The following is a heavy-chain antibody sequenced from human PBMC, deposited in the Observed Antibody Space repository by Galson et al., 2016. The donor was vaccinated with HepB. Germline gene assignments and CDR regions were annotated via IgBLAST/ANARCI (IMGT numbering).Heavy chain of an antibody. Sequence: LRLSCAASGFTFGDYWMSWVRQAPGEGLELVANINPDGSATSYVDSVKGRFTISRDNPKKLVYLQMNSLRVEDTAVFYCARDPAFSAFDIWGQGAMVTVSS. CDR1: GFTFGDYW. D-gene: IGHD3-3*02. V-gene: IGHV3-7*04. CDR3: ARDPAFSAFDI. CDR2: INPDGSAT. J-gene: IGHJ3*02.